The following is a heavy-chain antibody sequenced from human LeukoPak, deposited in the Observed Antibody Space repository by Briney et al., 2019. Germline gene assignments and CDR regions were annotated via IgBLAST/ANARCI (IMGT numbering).Heavy chain of an antibody. CDR2: IGGSSHDI. J-gene: IGHJ4*02. V-gene: IGHV3-11*03. D-gene: IGHD2-15*01. Sequence: GGSLRLSCAASGFTFSDYYMNWIRQTPGKGLEWLSYIGGSSHDINYAGSVEGRFTVSRDNTKRSLYLEMNSLRVEDTAVYYCVRWAREVDIWGQGIQVIVSS. CDR3: VRWAREVDI. CDR1: GFTFSDYY.